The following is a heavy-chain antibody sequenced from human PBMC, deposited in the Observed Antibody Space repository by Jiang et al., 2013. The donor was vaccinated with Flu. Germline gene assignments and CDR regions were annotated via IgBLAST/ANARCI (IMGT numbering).Heavy chain of an antibody. Sequence: VQLLESGGGVVQPGRSLRLSCAASGFTFNSYGMHWVRQSRGKGLEWLSFISYDENYKYYADSVKGRFTISRDNSKNTLYLLMDSLRTDDTAVYYCAKGHSGXFSPHFFDYWGQGTLVTVSS. J-gene: IGHJ4*02. CDR1: GFTFNSYG. CDR3: AKGHSGXFSPHFFDY. CDR2: ISYDENYK. V-gene: IGHV3-30*18. D-gene: IGHD1-26*01.